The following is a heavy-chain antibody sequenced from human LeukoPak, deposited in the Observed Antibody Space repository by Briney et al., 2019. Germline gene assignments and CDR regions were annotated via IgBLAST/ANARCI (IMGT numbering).Heavy chain of an antibody. CDR3: AISATARGGFDF. D-gene: IGHD6-25*01. CDR2: IKQDGSEK. V-gene: IGHV3-7*01. J-gene: IGHJ4*02. Sequence: GGSLRLSCAASGFTFSSYWMSWVRQAPGKGLEGVANIKQDGSEKYYVDSVKGRFTISRDNAKNSLFLQMNSLRAEDTAVYFCAISATARGGFDFWGQGTLVTVSS. CDR1: GFTFSSYW.